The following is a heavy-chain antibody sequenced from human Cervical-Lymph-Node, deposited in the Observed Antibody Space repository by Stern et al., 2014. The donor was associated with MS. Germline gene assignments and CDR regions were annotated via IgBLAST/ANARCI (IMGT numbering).Heavy chain of an antibody. V-gene: IGHV3-9*01. CDR2: ISWNGANT. Sequence: EVQLVESGGGLVKPGRSLTLFCTASGFTFEHYCMHWIRRAPGKGLEWVSVISWNGANTGYEDSVKGRFTISRDNAKKSLYLQINSLRAEDTALYYCAKASGGYDFWYYFDFWGQGTVVTVSS. J-gene: IGHJ4*02. CDR3: AKASGGYDFWYYFDF. CDR1: GFTFEHYC. D-gene: IGHD3/OR15-3a*01.